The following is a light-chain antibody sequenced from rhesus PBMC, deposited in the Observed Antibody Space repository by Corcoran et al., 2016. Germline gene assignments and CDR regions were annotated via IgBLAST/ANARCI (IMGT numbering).Light chain of an antibody. Sequence: DIQMTQSPSSLSASVGDSVTITCRANQDISNNLAWYQQKPGKVPNFLIYYASNLQTGVPSGFSGSGSWTDFTLTISSLQPEDFATYYCQQGYGAPFTFGPGTKLDIK. V-gene: IGKV1S15*01. CDR2: YAS. CDR3: QQGYGAPFT. CDR1: QDISNN. J-gene: IGKJ3*01.